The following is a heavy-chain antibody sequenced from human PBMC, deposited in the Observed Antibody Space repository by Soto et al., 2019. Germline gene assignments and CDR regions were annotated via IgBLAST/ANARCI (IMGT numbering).Heavy chain of an antibody. CDR3: ANLKAGYSSSWYEDAFDI. Sequence: SVKVSCKASGGTFSSYTISWVRQAPGQGLEWMGRIIPILGIANYAQKFQGRVTITADKSTSTAYMELSSLRSEDTAEYYFANLKAGYSSSWYEDAFDIWGQGTMVTVSS. CDR1: GGTFSSYT. CDR2: IIPILGIA. V-gene: IGHV1-69*02. D-gene: IGHD6-13*01. J-gene: IGHJ3*02.